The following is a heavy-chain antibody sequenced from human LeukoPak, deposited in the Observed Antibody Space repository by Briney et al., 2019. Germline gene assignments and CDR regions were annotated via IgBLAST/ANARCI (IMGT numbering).Heavy chain of an antibody. CDR3: TRDRLNKWFDP. D-gene: IGHD5-12*01. CDR2: ININNGAT. J-gene: IGHJ5*02. CDR1: GHIFTGDNY. Sequence: GASVKVSCKASGHIFTGDNYIHWGRQAPGQGPEWMGWININNGATYYKQKFQGRVTMTRDTSTITTYMELYRLTFDDVAVYYCTRDRLNKWFDPWGQGTLVTVSS. V-gene: IGHV1-2*02.